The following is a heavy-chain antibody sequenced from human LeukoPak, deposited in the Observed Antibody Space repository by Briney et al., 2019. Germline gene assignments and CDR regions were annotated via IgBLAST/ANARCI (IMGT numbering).Heavy chain of an antibody. J-gene: IGHJ5*02. V-gene: IGHV1-2*06. D-gene: IGHD1-7*01. CDR2: INPNSGGT. CDR1: GYTFTGYY. CDR3: ARGRAGTNDDWFDP. Sequence: ASVKVSCKASGYTFTGYYMHWVRQAPGQGLEWMGRINPNSGGTNYAQKFQGRVTMTRDTSISTAYIEMSRLRSDDTAVYYCARGRAGTNDDWFDPWGQGTLVTVSS.